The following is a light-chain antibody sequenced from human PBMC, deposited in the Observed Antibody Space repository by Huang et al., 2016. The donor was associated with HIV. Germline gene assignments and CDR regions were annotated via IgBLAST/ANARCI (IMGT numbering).Light chain of an antibody. Sequence: EIVLTQSPDFQSVSPKDRVTITCRASQSIATSLHWYQQKPGQSPKLLIKYASQSISGLPSRFSGGGSGTDFTLTINGLEAEDAATYYCHQSGGLPRTFGQGTKVEIK. CDR3: HQSGGLPRT. CDR2: YAS. CDR1: QSIATS. J-gene: IGKJ1*01. V-gene: IGKV6-21*02.